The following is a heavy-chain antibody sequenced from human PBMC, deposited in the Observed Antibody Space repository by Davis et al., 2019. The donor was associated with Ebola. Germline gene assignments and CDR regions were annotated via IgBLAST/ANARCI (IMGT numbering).Heavy chain of an antibody. J-gene: IGHJ5*02. CDR3: ARASLFPHCSSTSCPWGWFDP. V-gene: IGHV1-69*13. D-gene: IGHD2-2*01. Sequence: SVKVSCKASGGTFSSYAISWVRQAPGQGLEWMGGIIPIFGTANYAQKFQGRVTITADESTSTAYMELSSLRSEDTAVYYCARASLFPHCSSTSCPWGWFDPWGQGTLVTVSS. CDR1: GGTFSSYA. CDR2: IIPIFGTA.